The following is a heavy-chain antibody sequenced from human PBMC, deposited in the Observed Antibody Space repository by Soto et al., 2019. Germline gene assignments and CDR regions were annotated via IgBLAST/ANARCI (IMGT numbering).Heavy chain of an antibody. V-gene: IGHV4-34*01. CDR1: GGSFSGYY. J-gene: IGHJ5*02. CDR2: INHSGST. CDR3: ARGGSGWPTGRNWFDP. D-gene: IGHD6-19*01. Sequence: SETLSLTCAVYGGSFSGYYWSWIRQPPGKGLEWIGEINHSGSTNYNPSLKSRVTISVDTSKNQFSLKLSSVTAADTAVYYCARGGSGWPTGRNWFDPWGQGTLVTVSS.